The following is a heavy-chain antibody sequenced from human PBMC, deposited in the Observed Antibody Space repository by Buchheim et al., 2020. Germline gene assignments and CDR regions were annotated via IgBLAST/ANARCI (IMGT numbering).Heavy chain of an antibody. V-gene: IGHV3-74*01. D-gene: IGHD3-22*01. CDR2: IDSDGTGI. CDR3: ARAKGPDTSGYGI. J-gene: IGHJ3*02. Sequence: QLVESGGDLVQPGGSLRLACAASGFSFSSYWMHWVRQAPGKGLVWVSRIDSDGTGITYADFVKGRFTISRDNAKNTLYLQMNSLRVDDTALYYCARAKGPDTSGYGIWGQGT. CDR1: GFSFSSYW.